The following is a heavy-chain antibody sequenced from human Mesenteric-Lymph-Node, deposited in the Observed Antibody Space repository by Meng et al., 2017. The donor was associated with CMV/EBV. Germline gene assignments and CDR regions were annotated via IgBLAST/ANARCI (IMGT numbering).Heavy chain of an antibody. CDR1: GGSISSSSYY. Sequence: QLQLQESGPGLVKPSETLSLTCTVAGGSISSSSYYWGWFRQPPGKGLEWIGSIYYSGSTYYNPSLKSRVTISVDTSKNQFSLKLSSVTAADTAVYYCARPHYYGSGSSPWFDPWGQGTLVTVSS. J-gene: IGHJ5*02. D-gene: IGHD3-10*01. CDR3: ARPHYYGSGSSPWFDP. CDR2: IYYSGST. V-gene: IGHV4-39*01.